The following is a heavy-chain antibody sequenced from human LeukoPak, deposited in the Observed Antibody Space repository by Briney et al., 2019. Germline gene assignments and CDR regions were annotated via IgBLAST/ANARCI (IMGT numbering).Heavy chain of an antibody. J-gene: IGHJ4*02. V-gene: IGHV3-23*01. CDR1: GFTFSSFA. Sequence: PGGSLRLSCAASGFTFSSFAMSWVRQAPGKGREWVSGISGGGESTYYVDSVKGRFTISRDNSKNTLYLQMNSLRAGETALYYCAKAPFSRPIDYWGQGTLVTVSS. CDR2: ISGGGEST. CDR3: AKAPFSRPIDY.